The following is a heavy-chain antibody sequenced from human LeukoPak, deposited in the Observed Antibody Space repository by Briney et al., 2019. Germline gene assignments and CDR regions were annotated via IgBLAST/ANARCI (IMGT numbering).Heavy chain of an antibody. CDR3: ARARALYDSSGDGAFDI. CDR2: IRYDGSNK. CDR1: GFIFSSYG. J-gene: IGHJ3*02. Sequence: GRSLGLSCVASGFIFSSYGMHWVRQAPGKGLEWVAFIRYDGSNKYYADSVKGRFTISRDNSKNTLYLQMNSLRAEDTAVYYCARARALYDSSGDGAFDIWGQGTMVTVSS. D-gene: IGHD3-22*01. V-gene: IGHV3-33*01.